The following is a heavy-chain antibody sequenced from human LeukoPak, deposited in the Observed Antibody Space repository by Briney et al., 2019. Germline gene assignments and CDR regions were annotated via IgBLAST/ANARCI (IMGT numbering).Heavy chain of an antibody. Sequence: SETLSLACTVSGGSISSYYWSWIRQPAGKGLEWIGYIYYSGSTYYNPSLKSRVTISVDTSKNQFSLKLSSVTAADTAVYYCARGPSSGYGLPFDYWGQGTLVTVSS. CDR2: IYYSGST. CDR1: GGSISSYY. CDR3: ARGPSSGYGLPFDY. V-gene: IGHV4-59*06. J-gene: IGHJ4*02. D-gene: IGHD5-12*01.